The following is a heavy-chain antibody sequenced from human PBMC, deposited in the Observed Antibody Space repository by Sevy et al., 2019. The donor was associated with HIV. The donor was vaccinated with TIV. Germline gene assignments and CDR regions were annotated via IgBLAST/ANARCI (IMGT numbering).Heavy chain of an antibody. D-gene: IGHD6-6*01. CDR3: AKHYRHDIAAGWYFDL. CDR1: GFTFSRYA. CDR2: ISGSGSGT. J-gene: IGHJ2*01. Sequence: GGSLRLSCAASGFTFSRYAMTWVRQARGKGLEWVSTISGSGSGTYDADSVKGRFTISRDSSKNTRYLQVNSLRVEDTAVYYCAKHYRHDIAAGWYFDLWGRGTLVTVSS. V-gene: IGHV3-23*01.